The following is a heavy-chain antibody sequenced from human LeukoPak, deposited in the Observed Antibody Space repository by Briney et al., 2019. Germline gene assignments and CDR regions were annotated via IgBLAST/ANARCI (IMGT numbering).Heavy chain of an antibody. J-gene: IGHJ5*02. V-gene: IGHV4-4*07. CDR1: GGSISSYY. D-gene: IGHD2-2*01. CDR3: ARERGIPAGGFDP. CDR2: LYTSGST. Sequence: PSETLSLTCTVSGGSISSYYWSWIRQPAGKGLEWIGRLYTSGSTDYNPSLKSRVTISLDKSKNQFSLKLSSVTAADTALYYCARERGIPAGGFDPWGQGTLVTVSS.